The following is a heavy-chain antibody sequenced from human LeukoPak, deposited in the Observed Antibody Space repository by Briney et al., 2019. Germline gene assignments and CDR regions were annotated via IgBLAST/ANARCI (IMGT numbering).Heavy chain of an antibody. CDR1: GFTFGDYA. Sequence: GGSLRLSCTASGFTFGDYAMSWVRQAPGKGLEWVGFIRRKAYGGTTEYAASVKGRFTISRDDSKSIAYLQMNSLKTEDTAVYYCTSSVLLWFGESRYYYYGMDVWGQGTTVTVSS. V-gene: IGHV3-49*04. J-gene: IGHJ6*02. D-gene: IGHD3-10*01. CDR3: TSSVLLWFGESRYYYYGMDV. CDR2: IRRKAYGGTT.